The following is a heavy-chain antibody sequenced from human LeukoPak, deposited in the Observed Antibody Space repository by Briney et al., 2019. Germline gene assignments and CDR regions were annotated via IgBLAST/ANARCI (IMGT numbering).Heavy chain of an antibody. CDR1: GFTFSSYA. CDR3: ARDLRIAAAGTSVDY. CDR2: ISYDGSNK. J-gene: IGHJ4*02. Sequence: GRSLRLSCAASGFTFSSYAMHWVRQAPGKGLEWVAVISYDGSNKYYADSVKGRFTISRDNSKNTLYLQMNSLRAEDTAVYYCARDLRIAAAGTSVDYWGQGTLVTVSS. V-gene: IGHV3-30-3*01. D-gene: IGHD6-13*01.